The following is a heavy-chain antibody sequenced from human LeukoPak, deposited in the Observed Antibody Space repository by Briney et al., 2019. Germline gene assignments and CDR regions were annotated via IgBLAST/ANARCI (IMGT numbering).Heavy chain of an antibody. CDR1: GDRVSSNSDA. CDR2: TYYRSKWYN. CDR3: ARSGVIDMVPFDH. J-gene: IGHJ4*02. Sequence: SQTLSLTCAISGDRVSSNSDAWNWIRQSPSRGLEWLGRTYYRSKWYNDYAVSVKSRTTINPDTSKNQFSLQLNSVTPEDTAVYYCARSGVIDMVPFDHWGQGTLVTVSS. V-gene: IGHV6-1*01. D-gene: IGHD2-21*01.